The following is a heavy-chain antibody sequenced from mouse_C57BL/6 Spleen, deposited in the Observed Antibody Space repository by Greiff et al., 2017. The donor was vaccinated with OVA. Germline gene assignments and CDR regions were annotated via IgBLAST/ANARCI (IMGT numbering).Heavy chain of an antibody. CDR2: IYPGDGDT. J-gene: IGHJ3*01. CDR3: ARDEERRFAY. V-gene: IGHV1-82*01. Sequence: VQLQQSGPELVKPGASVKISCKASGYAFSSSWMNWVKQRPGKGLEWIGRIYPGDGDTNYNGKFKGKATLTADKSSSTAYMQLSSLTSEDSAVYFCARDEERRFAYWGQGTLVTVSA. CDR1: GYAFSSSW.